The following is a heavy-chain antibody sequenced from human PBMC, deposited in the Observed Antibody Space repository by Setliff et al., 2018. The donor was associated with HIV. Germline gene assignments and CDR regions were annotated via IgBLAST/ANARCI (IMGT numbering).Heavy chain of an antibody. J-gene: IGHJ5*02. CDR2: IVPILGIA. V-gene: IGHV1-69*10. CDR1: GYTFTNYG. CDR3: ARDLDEAVKDADNYVPLDL. Sequence: SVKVSCKASGYTFTNYGISWVRQAPGQGLEWMGAIVPILGIANSAQKFQGRVTITTDESTSTAYMELRSLTPEDTAVYYCARDLDEAVKDADNYVPLDLWGQGTLVTVSS. D-gene: IGHD3-16*01.